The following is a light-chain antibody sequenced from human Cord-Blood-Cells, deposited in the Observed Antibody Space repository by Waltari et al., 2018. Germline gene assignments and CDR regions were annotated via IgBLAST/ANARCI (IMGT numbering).Light chain of an antibody. J-gene: IGKJ5*01. Sequence: DIQMTQSPSSLSASVGDRVTITCQASQSLSSYLKWYQQKPGKAPKLLIYAASSLQSGVPSRFSGSGSGTDFTLTISSLQPEDFATYYCQQSYSTPITFGQGTRLEIK. V-gene: IGKV1-39*01. CDR3: QQSYSTPIT. CDR2: AAS. CDR1: QSLSSY.